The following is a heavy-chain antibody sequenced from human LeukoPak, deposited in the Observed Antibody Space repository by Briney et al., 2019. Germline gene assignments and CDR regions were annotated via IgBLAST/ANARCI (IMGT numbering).Heavy chain of an antibody. D-gene: IGHD3-22*01. J-gene: IGHJ3*02. Sequence: GGSLRLSCAASGFTFDGYDMGWVRQAPGKGLEWVSNINWHGDNTAYAGSVKGRFTISRDNAKHSLYLQMSSLRVEDTALYYCATEMIVRPHAFDIWGQGTMVTVSS. CDR1: GFTFDGYD. CDR3: ATEMIVRPHAFDI. V-gene: IGHV3-20*04. CDR2: INWHGDNT.